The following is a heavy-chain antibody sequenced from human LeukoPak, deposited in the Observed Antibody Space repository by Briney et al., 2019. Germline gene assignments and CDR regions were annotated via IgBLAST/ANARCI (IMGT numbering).Heavy chain of an antibody. J-gene: IGHJ4*02. D-gene: IGHD3-3*01. CDR2: IRYDGSNK. CDR3: AKVSPVFGVGPI. Sequence: PGGSLRLSCAASGFTFSSYGMHWVRQAPGKGLEWVAFIRYDGSNKYYADSVKGRFTISRDNSKNTLYLQMNSVRDEDTAVYYCAKVSPVFGVGPIWGQGTLVTVSS. V-gene: IGHV3-30*02. CDR1: GFTFSSYG.